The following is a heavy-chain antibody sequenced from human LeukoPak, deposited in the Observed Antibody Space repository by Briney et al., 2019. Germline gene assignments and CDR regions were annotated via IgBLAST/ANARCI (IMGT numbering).Heavy chain of an antibody. J-gene: IGHJ4*02. CDR1: VYAGYISG. CDR2: INPNSGAT. Sequence: ASVKLSFNCAVYAGYISGNYCMWIAPGQRLEWMGWINPNSGATNYAQKFQGRVTMTRDTSISTAYMELRSLRSDDTAVYYCARGLETGVFNYWGQGTLVTVSS. V-gene: IGHV1-2*02. CDR3: ARGLETGVFNY. D-gene: IGHD1-1*01.